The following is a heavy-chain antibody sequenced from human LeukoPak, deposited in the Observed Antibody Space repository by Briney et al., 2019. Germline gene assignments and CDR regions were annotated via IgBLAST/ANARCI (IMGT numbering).Heavy chain of an antibody. CDR1: GRSIRSSGTF. Sequence: SETLSLTCTLSGRSIRSSGTFWAWIRQPPGKGLERIESIDYSGGTSYNPSLKSRVSISVDTSNNQFSLELTSATATDTGVYYCARRTTGYSSSFNYWGQGTLVTVSS. CDR3: ARRTTGYSSSFNY. CDR2: IDYSGGT. J-gene: IGHJ4*02. V-gene: IGHV4-39*01. D-gene: IGHD6-13*01.